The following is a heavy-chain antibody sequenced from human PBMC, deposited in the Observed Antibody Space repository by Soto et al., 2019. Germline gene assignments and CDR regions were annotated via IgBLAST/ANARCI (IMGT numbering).Heavy chain of an antibody. CDR2: IDWDDDK. Sequence: GSGPTLVNPTQTLTLTCTFSGFSLSTSGMCVSWIRQPPGKALEWLARIDWDDDKYYSTSLKTRLTISKDTSKNQVVLTMTNMDPVDTATYYCARYYSSGWYGQLFDYWGQGTLVTVSS. J-gene: IGHJ4*02. D-gene: IGHD6-19*01. V-gene: IGHV2-70*11. CDR1: GFSLSTSGMC. CDR3: ARYYSSGWYGQLFDY.